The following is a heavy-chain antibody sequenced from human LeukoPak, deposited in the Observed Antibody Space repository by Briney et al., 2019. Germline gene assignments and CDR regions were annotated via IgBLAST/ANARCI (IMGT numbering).Heavy chain of an antibody. J-gene: IGHJ3*02. Sequence: GRSLRLFCAASGFTFDDYAMHWVRQAPGKGLEWVSGISWNSGSIGYADSVKGRFTISRDNAKNSLYLQMNSLRAEDMALYYCAKDIGWNYERRAFDIWGQGTMVTVSS. CDR1: GFTFDDYA. CDR2: ISWNSGSI. V-gene: IGHV3-9*03. CDR3: AKDIGWNYERRAFDI. D-gene: IGHD1-7*01.